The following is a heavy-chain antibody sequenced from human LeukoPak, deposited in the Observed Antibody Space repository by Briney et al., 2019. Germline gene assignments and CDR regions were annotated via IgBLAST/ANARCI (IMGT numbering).Heavy chain of an antibody. J-gene: IGHJ6*03. V-gene: IGHV1-2*02. CDR2: INPNSGGT. Sequence: ASVKVSCKASGYTFTGYCMHWVRQAPGRGLEWMGWINPNSGGTNYAQKFQGRVTMTRDTSISTAYMELSRLRSDDTAVYYCARGPGYYVSGSYYKPYYYMDVWGKGTTVTVSS. D-gene: IGHD3-10*01. CDR3: ARGPGYYVSGSYYKPYYYMDV. CDR1: GYTFTGYC.